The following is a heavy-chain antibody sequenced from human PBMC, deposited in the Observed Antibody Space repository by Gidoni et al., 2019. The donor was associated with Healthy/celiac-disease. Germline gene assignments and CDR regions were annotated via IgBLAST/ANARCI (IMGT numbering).Heavy chain of an antibody. J-gene: IGHJ4*02. CDR3: ARHNERRYFDWLFSGGFDY. D-gene: IGHD3-9*01. CDR1: GGSISSSSYY. V-gene: IGHV4-39*01. CDR2: IYYSGST. Sequence: QLQLQESGPGLVKPSETLSLTCTVSGGSISSSSYYWGWIRQPPGKGLEWIGSIYYSGSTYYNPSLKSRVTISVDTSKNQFSLKLSSVTAADTAVYYCARHNERRYFDWLFSGGFDYWGQGTLVTVSS.